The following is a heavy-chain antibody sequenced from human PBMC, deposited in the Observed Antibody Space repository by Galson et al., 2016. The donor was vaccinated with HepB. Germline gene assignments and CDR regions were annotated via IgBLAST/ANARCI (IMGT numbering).Heavy chain of an antibody. CDR3: GKYEFDY. V-gene: IGHV3-64D*09. CDR2: IGSDGRST. Sequence: SLRLSCAASGFSFSSYVTFWVRQAPGKGLEFVSAIGSDGRSTHYADSLRGRFTVSRDNSKNMLYLQMSSLRAEDTAVYYCGKYEFDYWGQGTLVTVFS. J-gene: IGHJ4*02. D-gene: IGHD3-3*01. CDR1: GFSFSSYV.